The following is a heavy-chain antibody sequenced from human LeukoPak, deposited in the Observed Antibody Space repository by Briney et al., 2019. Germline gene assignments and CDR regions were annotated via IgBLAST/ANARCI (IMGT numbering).Heavy chain of an antibody. CDR3: ARVQESSGWYDAFDI. D-gene: IGHD6-19*01. Sequence: GRSLRLSCAASGFTFSSYGMHWVRQAPGKGLEWVAVISYDGSNKYYADSVKGRFTISRDNSKNSLYLQMNSLRAEDTAVYYCARVQESSGWYDAFDIWGQGTMVTVSS. J-gene: IGHJ3*02. CDR2: ISYDGSNK. CDR1: GFTFSSYG. V-gene: IGHV3-30*03.